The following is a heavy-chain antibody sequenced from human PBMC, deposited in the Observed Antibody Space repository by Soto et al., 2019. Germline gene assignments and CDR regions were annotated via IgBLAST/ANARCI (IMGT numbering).Heavy chain of an antibody. CDR2: IIPIFGTA. Sequence: QVQLVQSGAEVKKPGSSVKVSCKASGGTFSSYAISWVRQAPGQGLEWMGGIIPIFGTANYAQKFQGRVTIHADESTRTACMELSRLRSEDRAVYYCARAPRRIAARFLWFDPWGQGTLVTVSS. V-gene: IGHV1-69*01. J-gene: IGHJ5*02. D-gene: IGHD6-6*01. CDR1: GGTFSSYA. CDR3: ARAPRRIAARFLWFDP.